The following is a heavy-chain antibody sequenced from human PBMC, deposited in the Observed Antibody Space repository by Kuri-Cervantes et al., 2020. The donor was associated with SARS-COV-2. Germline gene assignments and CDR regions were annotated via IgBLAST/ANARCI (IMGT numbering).Heavy chain of an antibody. D-gene: IGHD1-14*01. Sequence: GGSLRLSCAASRFTFSSYAMNWVRQAPGKGLEWVSGISGSAGNTYYADSVRGRFTISRDNSRSTLYLQMNSLRAEDTAVYYCAKGPLGYYYYYMDVWGKGTTVTVSS. CDR2: ISGSAGNT. V-gene: IGHV3-23*01. CDR3: AKGPLGYYYYYMDV. CDR1: RFTFSSYA. J-gene: IGHJ6*03.